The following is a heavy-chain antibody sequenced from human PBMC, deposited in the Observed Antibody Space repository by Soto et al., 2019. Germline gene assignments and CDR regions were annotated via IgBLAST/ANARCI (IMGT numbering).Heavy chain of an antibody. CDR2: ISSSGSTI. CDR3: ARDEGSEYSRPHDY. V-gene: IGHV3-11*01. J-gene: IGHJ4*02. CDR1: GFTFSDYY. Sequence: PGGSLRLSCAASGFTFSDYYMSWIRQAPGKGLEWVSYISSSGSTIYYADSVKGRFTISRDSAKNSLYLQMNSLRAEDTAVYYCARDEGSEYSRPHDYWGQGTLVTVSS. D-gene: IGHD1-26*01.